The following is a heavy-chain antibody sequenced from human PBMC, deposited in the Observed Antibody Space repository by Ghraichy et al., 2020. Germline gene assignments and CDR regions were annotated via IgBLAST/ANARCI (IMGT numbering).Heavy chain of an antibody. J-gene: IGHJ5*02. Sequence: GGSLRLSCEVSGFTFSTSWMTWVRQTPDKGLEWLAHINEDGSVRHYVDSVRGRFTISRENAKNSLYLQMNSLRAEDTAVYCCAIGDGDSWGQGTLVTVSS. CDR1: GFTFSTSW. D-gene: IGHD2-21*01. CDR3: AIGDGDS. V-gene: IGHV3-7*03. CDR2: INEDGSVR.